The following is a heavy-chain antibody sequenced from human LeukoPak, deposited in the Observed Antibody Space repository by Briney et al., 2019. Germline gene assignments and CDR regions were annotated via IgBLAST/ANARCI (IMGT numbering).Heavy chain of an antibody. V-gene: IGHV3-30*02. CDR1: GFTFSSYG. D-gene: IGHD4-17*01. Sequence: PGGSLRLSCAASGFTFSSYGMHWVRQAPGKGLEWVAFIRYDGSNKYYADSVKGRFTISRDNSKNTLYLQMNSLRAEDTAVYYCAKDHNPQRLRSGWFDPWGQGTLVTVSS. CDR3: AKDHNPQRLRSGWFDP. J-gene: IGHJ5*02. CDR2: IRYDGSNK.